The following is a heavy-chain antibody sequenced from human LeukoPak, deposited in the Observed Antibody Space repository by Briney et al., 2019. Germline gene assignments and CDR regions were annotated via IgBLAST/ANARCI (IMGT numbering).Heavy chain of an antibody. CDR3: ATNGYYCMDV. V-gene: IGHV4-4*02. J-gene: IGHJ6*03. D-gene: IGHD2-8*01. Sequence: PSETLSLTCAVSGGSISSSTNWWSWVRQPPGKGLEWIGEIYHSGGTNYNPSLKSRITTSVDKSQNQFSLKVNSLTAADTAVYYCATNGYYCMDVWGKGTTVTVSS. CDR2: IYHSGGT. CDR1: GGSISSSTNW.